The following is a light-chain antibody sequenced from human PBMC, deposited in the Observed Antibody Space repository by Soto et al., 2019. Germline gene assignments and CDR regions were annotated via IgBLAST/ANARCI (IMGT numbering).Light chain of an antibody. CDR2: DAS. CDR3: QQFSSYPLT. V-gene: IGKV3-20*01. J-gene: IGKJ4*01. Sequence: ETMVTQSPDTLSVSPGERATLSCRASQTVRNNYLAWYQQKPGQAPRLLIYDASSRATGIPDRFSGGGSGTDFTLTISRLEPEDFAVYYCQQFSSYPLTFGGGTKVDIK. CDR1: QTVRNNY.